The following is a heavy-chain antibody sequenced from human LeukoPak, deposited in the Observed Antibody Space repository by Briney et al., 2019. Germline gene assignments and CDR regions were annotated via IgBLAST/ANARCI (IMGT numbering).Heavy chain of an antibody. CDR2: ISYDGSDK. CDR1: GFTFSSYG. V-gene: IGHV3-30*03. CDR3: ARTMVRGVTGTDFDH. J-gene: IGHJ4*02. Sequence: PGRSLRLSCAASGFTFSSYGMHWVRQAPGKGLEWVALISYDGSDKYFPDSVKGRFTISRDNSKNTLYLQMNSLRAEDTAVYYCARTMVRGVTGTDFDHWGQGTLVTVSS. D-gene: IGHD3-10*01.